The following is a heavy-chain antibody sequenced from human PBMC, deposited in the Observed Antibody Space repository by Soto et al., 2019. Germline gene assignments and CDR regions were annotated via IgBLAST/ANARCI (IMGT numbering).Heavy chain of an antibody. D-gene: IGHD6-13*01. CDR2: IYPGDSDT. J-gene: IGHJ6*02. V-gene: IGHV5-51*01. CDR1: GYSFTSYW. CDR3: ARSPAAGTPYYFYYYGMDV. Sequence: GESLNISCKGSGYSFTSYWIGWVRQMPGKGLERMGIIYPGDSDTRYSPSFQGHVTISADKSISTAYLQWSSLKASDTAMHYCARSPAAGTPYYFYYYGMDVWGQGTKVTVSS.